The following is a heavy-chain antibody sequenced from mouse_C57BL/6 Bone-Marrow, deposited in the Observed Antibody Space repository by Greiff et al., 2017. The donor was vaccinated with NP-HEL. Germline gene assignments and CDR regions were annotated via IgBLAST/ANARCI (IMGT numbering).Heavy chain of an antibody. CDR1: GFNIKDYY. D-gene: IGHD2-3*01. CDR3: ARYDDYYEYFDV. CDR2: IDPEDGDT. V-gene: IGHV14-2*01. Sequence: EVQLVESGAELVKPGASVKLSCTASGFNIKDYYMHWVKQRTEQGLEWIGRIDPEDGDTKYASTFQGKATITADTSANTAYLQLRSLTSEDTAVYYCARYDDYYEYFDVWGTGTTVTVSS. J-gene: IGHJ1*03.